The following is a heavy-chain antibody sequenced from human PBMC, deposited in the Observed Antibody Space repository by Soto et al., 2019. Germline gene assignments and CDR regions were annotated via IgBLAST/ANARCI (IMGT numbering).Heavy chain of an antibody. D-gene: IGHD2-8*02. J-gene: IGHJ4*02. Sequence: EVRLVESGGGLVKPGESLRLSCAASGFTFSNAWMSWVRQSPGKGLEWVGRIKGKTDGRTTDYAAPVEGRFTISREDSSNRSYLQMMSLKTEDTAVYYCTTKLRIAEFYCWYLTYWGQGAPLPVSP. V-gene: IGHV3-15*07. CDR2: IKGKTDGRTT. CDR1: GFTFSNAW. CDR3: TTKLRIAEFYCWYLTY.